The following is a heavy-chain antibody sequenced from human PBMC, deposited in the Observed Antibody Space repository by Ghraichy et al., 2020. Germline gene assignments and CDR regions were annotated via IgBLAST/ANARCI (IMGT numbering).Heavy chain of an antibody. CDR2: ISYDGSNK. J-gene: IGHJ4*02. V-gene: IGHV3-30*03. CDR3: ATFMAEFSGGYYYANGDY. CDR1: GFTFSSYG. D-gene: IGHD3-22*01. Sequence: LSLTCAASGFTFSSYGMHWVRQAPGKGLEWVAVISYDGSNKYYADSVKGRFTISRDNSKNTLYLQMNSLRAEDTAVYYCATFMAEFSGGYYYANGDYWGQGTLVTVSS.